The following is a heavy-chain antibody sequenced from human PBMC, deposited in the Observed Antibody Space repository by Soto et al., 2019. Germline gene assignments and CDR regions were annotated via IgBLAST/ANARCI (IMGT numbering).Heavy chain of an antibody. Sequence: QVQLVQSGAEVKNPGSSVKVSCKASGGTFSSYAISWVRQAPGQGLEWMGGIIPIFGTANYAQKFQGRVTITADESTSTAYMELSSLRSEDTAVYYCARSLAHDSGGNFGYWYFDLWGRGTLVTVSS. D-gene: IGHD4-17*01. CDR2: IIPIFGTA. V-gene: IGHV1-69*01. CDR1: GGTFSSYA. J-gene: IGHJ2*01. CDR3: ARSLAHDSGGNFGYWYFDL.